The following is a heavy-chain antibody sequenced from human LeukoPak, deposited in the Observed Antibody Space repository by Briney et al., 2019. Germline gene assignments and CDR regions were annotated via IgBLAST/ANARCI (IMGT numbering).Heavy chain of an antibody. CDR1: GFTFSSYW. J-gene: IGHJ4*02. Sequence: PGGSLRLSCAASGFTFSSYWMNWVRQAPGKGLEWVANIKQDESEKYYVDSVKGRFTISRDNAKNSLYLQMNSLRAEDTAVYYCARVLDSSTSRYQSLEYWSQGTLVTVSS. V-gene: IGHV3-7*01. CDR3: ARVLDSSTSRYQSLEY. CDR2: IKQDESEK. D-gene: IGHD2-2*01.